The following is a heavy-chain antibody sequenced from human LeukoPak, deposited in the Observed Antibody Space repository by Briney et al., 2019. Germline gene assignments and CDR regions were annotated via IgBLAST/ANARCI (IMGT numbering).Heavy chain of an antibody. D-gene: IGHD6-25*01. CDR2: IHTDTGNP. V-gene: IGHV7-4-1*02. Sequence: ASVKVSCKASGYTFTTYAVNWVRQAPGQGLECMGWIHTDTGNPTYAQGFTGRFVFSLDTSVSTAYLQTSSLKAEDTAVYYCARIAAGGSGYFDYWGQGTLVTVSS. CDR1: GYTFTTYA. CDR3: ARIAAGGSGYFDY. J-gene: IGHJ4*02.